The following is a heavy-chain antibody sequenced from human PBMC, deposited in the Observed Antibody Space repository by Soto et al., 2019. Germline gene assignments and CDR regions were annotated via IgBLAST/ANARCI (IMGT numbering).Heavy chain of an antibody. CDR2: ITRDGSKK. CDR3: ARDVSPWSSSLFLYAFDI. Sequence: EVQLEESGGDLVQPGGSLRLSCAASGFTLSAYWMTWVRQAPGKGLEWVANITRDGSKKSYLDSVRGRFTISRDNVGNSLYLQMDSLRADDTALYYLARDVSPWSSSLFLYAFDIWGQGTMVTVSS. J-gene: IGHJ3*02. V-gene: IGHV3-7*05. D-gene: IGHD6-13*01. CDR1: GFTLSAYW.